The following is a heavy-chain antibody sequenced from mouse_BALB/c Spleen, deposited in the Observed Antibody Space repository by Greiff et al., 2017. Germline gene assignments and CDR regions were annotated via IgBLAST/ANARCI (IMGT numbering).Heavy chain of an antibody. Sequence: EVQLQESGGGLVKPGGSLKLSCAASGFTFSSYTMSWVRQTPEKRLEWVATISSGGSYTYYPDSVKGRFTISRDNAKNTLYLQMSSLKSEDTAMYYCTRDGNYRFAYWGQGTLVTVSA. J-gene: IGHJ3*01. CDR1: GFTFSSYT. CDR2: ISSGGSYT. V-gene: IGHV5-6-4*01. CDR3: TRDGNYRFAY. D-gene: IGHD2-1*01.